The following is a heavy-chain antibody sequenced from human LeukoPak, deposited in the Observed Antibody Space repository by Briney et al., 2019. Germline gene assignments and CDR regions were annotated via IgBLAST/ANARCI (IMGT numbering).Heavy chain of an antibody. CDR3: ARGPGRRLRYFDWFLNWFDP. CDR1: GYTFTSYD. D-gene: IGHD3-9*01. V-gene: IGHV1-8*01. J-gene: IGHJ5*02. CDR2: MNPNSGNT. Sequence: ASVKVSCKASGYTFTSYDINRVRQATGQGLEWMGWMNPNSGNTGYAQKFQGRVTMTRNTSISTAYMELSSLRSEDTAVYYCARGPGRRLRYFDWFLNWFDPWGQGTLVTVSS.